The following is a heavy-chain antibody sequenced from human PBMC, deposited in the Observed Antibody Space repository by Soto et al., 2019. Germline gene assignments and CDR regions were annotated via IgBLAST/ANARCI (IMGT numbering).Heavy chain of an antibody. D-gene: IGHD3-22*01. Sequence: ASVKVSCKASGYTFTSYGISWVRQAPGQGLEWMGWISAYNGNTNYAQKLQGRVTMTTDTSTSTAYMELRSLRSDDTAVYYCARGDSSGYYGRDISRFDYWGQGTLVTVSS. CDR3: ARGDSSGYYGRDISRFDY. J-gene: IGHJ4*02. CDR2: ISAYNGNT. V-gene: IGHV1-18*01. CDR1: GYTFTSYG.